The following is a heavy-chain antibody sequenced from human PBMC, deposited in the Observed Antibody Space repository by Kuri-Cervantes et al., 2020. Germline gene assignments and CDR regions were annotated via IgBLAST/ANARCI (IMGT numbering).Heavy chain of an antibody. V-gene: IGHV1-2*02. D-gene: IGHD2-21*01. Sequence: ASVKVSCKASGYTFTDYYIHWVRQAPGQGLEWLGWINPSGATHYPQNFRDRVSMTRDTSITTAYMELTSLRSEDTAVYYCARVLSNRILWWPRGMDVWGQGTTVTVSS. CDR1: GYTFTDYY. CDR2: INPSGAT. J-gene: IGHJ6*02. CDR3: ARVLSNRILWWPRGMDV.